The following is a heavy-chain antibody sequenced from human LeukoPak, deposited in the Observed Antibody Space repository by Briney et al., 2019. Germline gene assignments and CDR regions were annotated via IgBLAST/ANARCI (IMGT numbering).Heavy chain of an antibody. D-gene: IGHD3-22*01. CDR1: GFTFSSYS. J-gene: IGHJ4*02. V-gene: IGHV3-21*01. Sequence: GGSLRLSCAASGFTFSSYSMNWVRQAPGKGLEWVSSISSSSSYIYYADSVKGRFTISRDNAKNSLYLQMNSLRAEDTAVYYCARYYDSSGYGVDYWGQGTLVTVSS. CDR3: ARYYDSSGYGVDY. CDR2: ISSSSSYI.